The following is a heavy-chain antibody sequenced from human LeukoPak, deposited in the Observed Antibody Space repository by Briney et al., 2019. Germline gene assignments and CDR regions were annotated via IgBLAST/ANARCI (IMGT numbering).Heavy chain of an antibody. D-gene: IGHD3-16*01. V-gene: IGHV5-51*01. CDR3: ARSSIGDAFDI. J-gene: IGHJ3*02. CDR1: GSRFTSYW. CDR2: IYPGDSDT. Sequence: GASLQISCKGSGSRFTSYWIGWVRQLPGKGLEWMGIIYPGDSDTRYSPSFQGQVTISADKSISTAYLQWSSLKASDTAMYYCARSSIGDAFDIWGQGTMVTVSS.